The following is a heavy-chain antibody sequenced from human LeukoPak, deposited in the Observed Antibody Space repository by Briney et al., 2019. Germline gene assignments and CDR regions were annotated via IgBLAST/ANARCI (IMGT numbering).Heavy chain of an antibody. V-gene: IGHV3-23*01. Sequence: GGSLRLSCAASGFTFSSYAMSWVRQAPGKGLEWVSAISGSGGSTYYADSVKGRFTISRDNSKNTLYLRMNSLRAEDTAVYYCAKDQAYYYDSSGYHYLDYWGQGTLVTVSS. J-gene: IGHJ4*02. CDR1: GFTFSSYA. CDR2: ISGSGGST. CDR3: AKDQAYYYDSSGYHYLDY. D-gene: IGHD3-22*01.